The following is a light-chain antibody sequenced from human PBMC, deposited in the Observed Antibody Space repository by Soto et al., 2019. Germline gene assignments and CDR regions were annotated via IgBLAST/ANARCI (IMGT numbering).Light chain of an antibody. Sequence: DIVMTQAPATLSVPPGERATLSCRASQSISSNLAWYQQKPGQAPRLLIYGTSTGATGIPARFSGSGSGTEFTLTISRLEPEDFAVYYCQQYGSSPWTFGQGTKVDIK. CDR1: QSISSN. J-gene: IGKJ1*01. CDR2: GTS. V-gene: IGKV3-15*01. CDR3: QQYGSSPWT.